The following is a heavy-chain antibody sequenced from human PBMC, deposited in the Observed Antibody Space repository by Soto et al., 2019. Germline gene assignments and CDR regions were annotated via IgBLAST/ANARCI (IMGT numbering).Heavy chain of an antibody. CDR1: GYTFTRYG. CDR3: AMVDVYVTPSPQDV. D-gene: IGHD3-16*01. J-gene: IGHJ6*02. CDR2: INTDNGNT. Sequence: QVQLVQSGAEVKNPGASVKVSCKASGYTFTRYGIGWGRQAPGQGLEWMGWINTDNGNTNYAQNVQGRITLTTDTSTSTAYMELRSLRSNDTAIYYCAMVDVYVTPSPQDVWGQGTTVIVSS. V-gene: IGHV1-18*01.